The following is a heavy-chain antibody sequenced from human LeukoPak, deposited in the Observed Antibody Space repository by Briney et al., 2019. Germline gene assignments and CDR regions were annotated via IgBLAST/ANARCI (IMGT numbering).Heavy chain of an antibody. CDR3: TGSYSPRGYFQH. CDR1: GYTFTGYY. J-gene: IGHJ1*01. CDR2: INPSGGST. V-gene: IGHV1-46*03. D-gene: IGHD1-26*01. Sequence: ASVKVSCKASGYTFTGYYMHWVRQAPGQGLEWMGIINPSGGSTSYAQKFQGRVTMTRDTSTSTVYMELSSLRSEDTAVYYCTGSYSPRGYFQHWGQGTLVTVSS.